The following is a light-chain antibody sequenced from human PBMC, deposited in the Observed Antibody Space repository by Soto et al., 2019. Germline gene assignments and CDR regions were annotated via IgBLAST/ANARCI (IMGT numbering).Light chain of an antibody. V-gene: IGKV3-20*01. CDR2: GAS. Sequence: EIVLTQSPATLSLSPGERATLSCKTSQSTSSYLAWYQHRPGQTPRLLIYGASKRATGIPDRFSGSESGTDFTLTINILEPEDSAVYYCQQYGSSPPFGQGTRLDIK. J-gene: IGKJ5*01. CDR3: QQYGSSPP. CDR1: QSTSSY.